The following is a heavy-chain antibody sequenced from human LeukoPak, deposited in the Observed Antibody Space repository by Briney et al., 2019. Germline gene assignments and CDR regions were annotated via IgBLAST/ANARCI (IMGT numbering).Heavy chain of an antibody. V-gene: IGHV3-74*01. CDR1: GFIFSNYW. D-gene: IGHD4-17*01. J-gene: IGHJ4*02. Sequence: GGSLRLTCAASGFIFSNYWMHWVRHAPGKGLVWVSRINTDGSSTSYADSVKCRFTISRDNAENTLYLQMNSLRAEDTAVYYCVRDRTTLTRFVYWGEGTLVTVSS. CDR3: VRDRTTLTRFVY. CDR2: INTDGSST.